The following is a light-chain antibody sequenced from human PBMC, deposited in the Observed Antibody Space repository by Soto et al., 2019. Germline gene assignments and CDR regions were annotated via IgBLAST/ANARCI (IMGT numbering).Light chain of an antibody. Sequence: ESVLTQSPGSLSLSPGERATLSCRSSQSVSSSYLAWYQQKPGQAPRVLIYGTSSRATGIPDRFSGSGSGTDFTLTISRLEPEDFAVYYCQQYTTSSWTCGQGTKVDIK. CDR1: QSVSSSY. J-gene: IGKJ1*01. CDR3: QQYTTSSWT. V-gene: IGKV3-20*01. CDR2: GTS.